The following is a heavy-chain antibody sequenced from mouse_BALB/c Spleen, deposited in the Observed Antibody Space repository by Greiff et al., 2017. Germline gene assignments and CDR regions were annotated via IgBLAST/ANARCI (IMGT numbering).Heavy chain of an antibody. CDR1: GFTFSDYY. V-gene: IGHV5-4*02. CDR3: ARDPTTATRAMDY. J-gene: IGHJ4*01. CDR2: ISDGGSYT. D-gene: IGHD1-2*01. Sequence: EVQLVESGGGLVKPGGSLKLSCAASGFTFSDYYMYWVRQTPEKRLEWVATISDGGSYTYYPDSVKGRFTISRDNAKNNLYLQMSSLKSEDTAMYYCARDPTTATRAMDYWGQGTSVTVSS.